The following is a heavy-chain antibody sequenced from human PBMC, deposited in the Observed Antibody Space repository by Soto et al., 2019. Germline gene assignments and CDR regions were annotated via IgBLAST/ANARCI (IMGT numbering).Heavy chain of an antibody. CDR2: MYHSGST. CDR3: ARTPWDGYTGYYFDY. D-gene: IGHD5-18*01. Sequence: LSETLSLTCAVSGCSISSGGYSWSWIRQPPGKGLEWIGYMYHSGSTYYNPSLKSRVTISIDRSKNQFSLKLSSVTAADTAVYSCARTPWDGYTGYYFDYWGQGTLIT. CDR1: GCSISSGGYS. V-gene: IGHV4-30-2*01. J-gene: IGHJ4*02.